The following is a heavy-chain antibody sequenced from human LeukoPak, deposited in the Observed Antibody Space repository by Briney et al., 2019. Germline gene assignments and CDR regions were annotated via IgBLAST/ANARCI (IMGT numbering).Heavy chain of an antibody. D-gene: IGHD3-3*01. CDR1: GGSFSGFY. Sequence: PSETLSLTCSVYGGSFSGFYWNWIRQPPGKGLEWIGSIYYSGSTYYNPSLKSRVTISVDTSKNQFSLKLSSVTAADTAVYYCARMSGSGYHKINDYYGMDVWGQGTTVTVSS. V-gene: IGHV4-34*01. J-gene: IGHJ6*02. CDR2: IYYSGST. CDR3: ARMSGSGYHKINDYYGMDV.